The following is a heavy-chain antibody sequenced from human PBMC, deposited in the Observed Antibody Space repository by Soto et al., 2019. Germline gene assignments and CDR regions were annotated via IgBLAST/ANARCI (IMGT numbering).Heavy chain of an antibody. D-gene: IGHD3-10*01. CDR1: CCTISDYD. CDR2: ISSVATTT. J-gene: IGHJ6*04. V-gene: IGHV3-11*01. Sequence: GVSLRLSWLAPCCTISDYDKSWIRQAPGKGLEWGSYISSVATTTYYADSVKGRCSISMDNAKNSLYLQMHSLRAEDTAVYFCAKDQEGSGSHWLCYNHYGMDVVGKGNTVTDSS. CDR3: AKDQEGSGSHWLCYNHYGMDV.